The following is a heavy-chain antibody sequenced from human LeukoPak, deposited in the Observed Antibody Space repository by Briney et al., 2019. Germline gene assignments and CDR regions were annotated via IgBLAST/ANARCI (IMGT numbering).Heavy chain of an antibody. CDR2: ISGSGGST. CDR3: ARDSVQLNFDY. V-gene: IGHV3-23*01. CDR1: KFNFNSYG. J-gene: IGHJ4*02. Sequence: GGSLRLSCTTSKFNFNSYGMTWVRQAPGKGLEWVSSISGSGGSTQYAASVQGRFTISRDNAKNSLYLQMNSLRAEDTAVYYCARDSVQLNFDYWGQGTLVTVSS. D-gene: IGHD5/OR15-5a*01.